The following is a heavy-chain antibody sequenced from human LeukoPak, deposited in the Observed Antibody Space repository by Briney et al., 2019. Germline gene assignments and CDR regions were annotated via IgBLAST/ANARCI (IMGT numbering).Heavy chain of an antibody. J-gene: IGHJ4*02. V-gene: IGHV3-74*01. CDR1: GFTFSGYW. D-gene: IGHD3-10*01. CDR3: VKDRTGTYTLDY. CDR2: IRSDGSIT. Sequence: GGSLRLSCAASGFTFSGYWMHWVRQAPGKGLAWVSVIRSDGSITTYADSVKGRFTISRDTAKNTLNLQMNSLRAEDTAVYYCVKDRTGTYTLDYWGQGTLVTVSS.